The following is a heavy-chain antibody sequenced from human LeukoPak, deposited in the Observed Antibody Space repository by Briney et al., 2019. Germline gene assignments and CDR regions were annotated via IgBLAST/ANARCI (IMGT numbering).Heavy chain of an antibody. CDR2: INPNSGGT. J-gene: IGHJ4*02. D-gene: IGHD5-12*01. CDR3: ARERGYSGYDLEY. Sequence: GASVKVSCKASGYTFTGYYMHWVRQAPGQGLEWMGWINPNSGGTNYAQKFQGWVTMTRDTSISTAYMELSRLRSDDTAVYYCARERGYSGYDLEYWGQGTLVTVSS. V-gene: IGHV1-2*04. CDR1: GYTFTGYY.